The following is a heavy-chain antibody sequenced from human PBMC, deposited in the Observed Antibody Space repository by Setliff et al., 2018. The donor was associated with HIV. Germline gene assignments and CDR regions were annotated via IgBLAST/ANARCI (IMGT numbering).Heavy chain of an antibody. CDR2: IGSSGTPI. V-gene: IGHV3-21*05. CDR3: ARDYLYYNMYNGSPVYGMDV. J-gene: IGHJ6*02. D-gene: IGHD3-10*01. CDR1: GFSFSSYW. Sequence: GGSLRLSCAASGFSFSSYWMSWVRQAPGKGLEWLSYIGSSGTPIYYAESVQGRFTVSRDNSKNSLYLQMNSLRVEDTAVYYCARDYLYYNMYNGSPVYGMDVWGQGTTVTVSS.